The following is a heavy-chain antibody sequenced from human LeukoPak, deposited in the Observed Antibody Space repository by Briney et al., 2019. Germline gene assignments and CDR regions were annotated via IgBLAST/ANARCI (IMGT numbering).Heavy chain of an antibody. Sequence: PGGSLRLSCAASGFTFTNYAMSWVRQAPGKGLEWVSAISASGGSTYYADSVKGRLTISRDNSKNTLYLQMNSLRAEDTAVYYCVKDERGYSYGYFRGQGTLVTVSS. CDR2: ISASGGST. V-gene: IGHV3-23*01. J-gene: IGHJ4*02. D-gene: IGHD5-18*01. CDR3: VKDERGYSYGYF. CDR1: GFTFTNYA.